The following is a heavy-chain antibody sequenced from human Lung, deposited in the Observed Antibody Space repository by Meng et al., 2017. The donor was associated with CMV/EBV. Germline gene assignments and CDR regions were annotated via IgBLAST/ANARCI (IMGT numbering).Heavy chain of an antibody. CDR3: ARGGNFDP. V-gene: IGHV7-4-1*02. CDR1: GYTFTRYP. J-gene: IGHJ5*02. D-gene: IGHD2/OR15-2a*01. CDR2: NNTNTGTP. Sequence: VQLVQSGAGLKKPGASVKVSCKASGYTFTRYPMNWERQAPGKGLEWMGWNNTNTGTPTYTQGFTGRFVFSLDTSVSTAYLQISSLKAEDTAVYYCARGGNFDPWGQGTLVTVSS.